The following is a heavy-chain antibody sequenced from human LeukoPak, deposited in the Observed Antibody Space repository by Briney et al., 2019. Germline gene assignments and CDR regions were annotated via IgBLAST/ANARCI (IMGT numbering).Heavy chain of an antibody. CDR3: AKDHLRGYSSSWEDY. Sequence: GGSLRLSCAASGFTFSSYGMHWVRQAPGKGLEWVAVISYDGSNKYYADSVKGRFTISRDNSKNTLYLQMNSLRAEDTAVYYCAKDHLRGYSSSWEDYWGQGTLVTVSS. CDR1: GFTFSSYG. V-gene: IGHV3-30*18. D-gene: IGHD6-13*01. CDR2: ISYDGSNK. J-gene: IGHJ4*02.